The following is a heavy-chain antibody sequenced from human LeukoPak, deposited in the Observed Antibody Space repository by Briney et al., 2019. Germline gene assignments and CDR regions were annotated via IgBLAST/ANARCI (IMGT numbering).Heavy chain of an antibody. J-gene: IGHJ5*02. V-gene: IGHV1-69*05. CDR3: ARLNYDFWSGYCTGPIDRFDP. D-gene: IGHD3-3*01. Sequence: SVKLSCKASGGTFTSCAISWVRQAPGQGLEWMGGIIPIFGTANYAQKFQGRVTITTDESTSTAYMELSSLRSEDTAVYYCARLNYDFWSGYCTGPIDRFDPWGQGTLVTVSS. CDR1: GGTFTSCA. CDR2: IIPIFGTA.